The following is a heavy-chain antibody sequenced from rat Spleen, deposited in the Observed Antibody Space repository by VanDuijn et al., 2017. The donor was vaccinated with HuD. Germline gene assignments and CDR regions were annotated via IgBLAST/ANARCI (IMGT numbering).Heavy chain of an antibody. CDR2: INTNSSDI. V-gene: IGHV5-43*01. Sequence: EVQLVESGGGLVQPGSSLKVSCVTSGFTFSSYVVHWFRQAPENGIEWLAYINTNSSDIYYAETVKGRFTISRDNAKNNVDMQLSSLRSEDTAMYVSAREGGQTRYFDFCGPGTMVTVSS. CDR1: GFTFSSYV. J-gene: IGHJ1*01. CDR3: AREGGQTRYFDF.